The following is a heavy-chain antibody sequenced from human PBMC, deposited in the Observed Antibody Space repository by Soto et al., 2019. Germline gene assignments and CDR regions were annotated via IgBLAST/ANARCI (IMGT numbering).Heavy chain of an antibody. D-gene: IGHD2-15*01. J-gene: IGHJ4*02. CDR1: GFTFTTYW. CDR3: ARRSSGRLTTAWAPLDW. V-gene: IGHV3-7*03. CDR2: IKQDGGEK. Sequence: GGSLRLSCAASGFTFTTYWMTWVRQAPGKGLEWEANIKQDGGEKFYVGSVRGRFTISRDNAKNSMYLQMNSLRAEDTAVYYCARRSSGRLTTAWAPLDWWGQGTLVTVSS.